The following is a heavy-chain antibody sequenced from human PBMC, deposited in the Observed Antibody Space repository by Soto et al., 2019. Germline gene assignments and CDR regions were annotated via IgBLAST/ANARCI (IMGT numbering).Heavy chain of an antibody. CDR2: IYYSGST. CDR1: GGSISSGDYY. Sequence: SETLSLTCTVSGGSISSGDYYWSWIRQPPGKGLEWIGYIYYSGSTYYNPSLKSRVTISVDTSKNQFSLKLSSVTAADTAVYYCARTYYYDSSGYYSYNPWGQGTLVTVSS. V-gene: IGHV4-30-4*01. D-gene: IGHD3-22*01. J-gene: IGHJ5*02. CDR3: ARTYYYDSSGYYSYNP.